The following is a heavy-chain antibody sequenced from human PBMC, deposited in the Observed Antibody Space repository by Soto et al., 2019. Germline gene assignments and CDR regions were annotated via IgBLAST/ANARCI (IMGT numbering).Heavy chain of an antibody. CDR2: IKQDGSDK. CDR1: GFTFSRYW. CDR3: ARAPRHEEGY. J-gene: IGHJ4*02. Sequence: EVQLVESGGGLVQPGGSLRLSCAASGFTFSRYWMHWVRQAPGKRLEWVASIKQDGSDKYYVDSVMGRFTISRDNAKNSLYLQMNSLRAEDTAVYDCARAPRHEEGYWGQGTLVTVSS. V-gene: IGHV3-7*01.